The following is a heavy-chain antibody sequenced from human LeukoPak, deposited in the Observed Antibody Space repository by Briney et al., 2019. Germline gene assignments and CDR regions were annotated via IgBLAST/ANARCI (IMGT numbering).Heavy chain of an antibody. CDR1: GYTFTSYY. CDR2: INPRGGST. CDR3: ASTRSGYYSHYMDV. J-gene: IGHJ6*03. Sequence: GASVKVSCKASGYTFTSYYMHWVRQAPGQGLEWMGIINPRGGSTSYAQKFQGRVTMTRDMSTSTVYMELSSLRSEDTAVYYCASTRSGYYSHYMDVWGKGTTVTVSS. D-gene: IGHD3-3*01. V-gene: IGHV1-46*01.